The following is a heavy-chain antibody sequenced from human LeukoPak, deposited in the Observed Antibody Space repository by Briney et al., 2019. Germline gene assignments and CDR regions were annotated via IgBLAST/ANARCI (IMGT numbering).Heavy chain of an antibody. J-gene: IGHJ6*02. Sequence: GRSLRLSCAASGFTFTNFWMSWVRQAPGKGLEWVANINGDGSDRYYMDSLKGRFTISRDNAKNSLYLQMNSLRVEDTAIYYCAIAYGLDVWGQGTTVTVSS. CDR3: AIAYGLDV. CDR2: INGDGSDR. V-gene: IGHV3-7*03. CDR1: GFTFTNFW.